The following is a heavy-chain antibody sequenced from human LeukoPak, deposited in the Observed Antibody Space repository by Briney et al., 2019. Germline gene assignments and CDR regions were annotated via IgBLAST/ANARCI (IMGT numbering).Heavy chain of an antibody. CDR2: INPNSGDT. J-gene: IGHJ4*02. Sequence: ASVKVSCKASGYTFTGYPMHWVRQAPGQGVEWMGWINPNSGDTNYAQKFQGRVTMTRDTSISTAYMEVSRLRSDDTAVYYCARVGCSGGSCYDYWGQGTLVTVSS. V-gene: IGHV1-2*02. D-gene: IGHD2-15*01. CDR3: ARVGCSGGSCYDY. CDR1: GYTFTGYP.